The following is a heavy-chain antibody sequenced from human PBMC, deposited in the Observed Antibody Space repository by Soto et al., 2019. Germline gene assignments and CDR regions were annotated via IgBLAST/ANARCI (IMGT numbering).Heavy chain of an antibody. J-gene: IGHJ5*02. Sequence: QVQLQQWGAGLLKPSETLSLTCAVYGGSFSGYYWTWIRQPPVKGLEWIGEITHSGTTDYNASLTSRVPISVDTSKNPVSLKVRSVTAAATGLHFCAIGLLHARSCSSTNCYDVPPFDPWGQGTLGIVCS. D-gene: IGHD2-2*01. CDR1: GGSFSGYY. V-gene: IGHV4-34*01. CDR3: AIGLLHARSCSSTNCYDVPPFDP. CDR2: ITHSGTT.